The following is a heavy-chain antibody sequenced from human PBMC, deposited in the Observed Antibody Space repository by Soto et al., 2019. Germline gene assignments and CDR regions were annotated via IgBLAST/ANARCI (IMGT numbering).Heavy chain of an antibody. J-gene: IGHJ6*02. D-gene: IGHD2-15*01. CDR3: ARHCSGGSCLYYYGMDV. CDR2: ISAYNGNT. Sequence: AASVKVSCKASGYTFTSYGISWVRQAPGQGLEWMGWISAYNGNTNYAQKLQGRVTMTTDTSTSTAYMELRSLRSDDTAVYYCARHCSGGSCLYYYGMDVWGQGTTVTVSS. CDR1: GYTFTSYG. V-gene: IGHV1-18*04.